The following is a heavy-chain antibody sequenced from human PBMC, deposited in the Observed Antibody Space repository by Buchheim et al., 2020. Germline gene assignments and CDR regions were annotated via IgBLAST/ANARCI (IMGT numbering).Heavy chain of an antibody. D-gene: IGHD3-9*01. CDR2: MYYNGSP. J-gene: IGHJ5*02. Sequence: QVQLQESGPGLVRPSESLALTCTVSGVSINSLGYYWTWIRQRPGKGLEWIGYMYYNGSPFYNPSLRGRAAIAVDTSKSLFSLRLNSVTASDTAIYYCALRYRRVAFDPWGQG. CDR1: GVSINSLGYY. CDR3: ALRYRRVAFDP. V-gene: IGHV4-30-4*08.